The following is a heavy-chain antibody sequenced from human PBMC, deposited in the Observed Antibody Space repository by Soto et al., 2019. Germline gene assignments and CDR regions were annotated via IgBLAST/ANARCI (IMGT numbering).Heavy chain of an antibody. CDR3: ALRQRTVVVGAPFDL. CDR1: GVSLTTSGVG. Sequence: QITLRESGPTLVQPTQTLTLTCTLSGVSLTTSGVGVGWIRQPPRKALVRLALIYCDDDKRFSPSLKSRLAIPRDTSNNQVVMTMTDMASVDTAIYYCALRQRTVVVGAPFDLWGQGSQGTVSS. CDR2: IYCDDDK. D-gene: IGHD2-15*01. J-gene: IGHJ4*02. V-gene: IGHV2-5*02.